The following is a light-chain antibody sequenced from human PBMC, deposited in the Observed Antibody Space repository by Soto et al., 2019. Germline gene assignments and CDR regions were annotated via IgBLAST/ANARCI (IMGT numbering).Light chain of an antibody. CDR1: QSISGT. Sequence: EIVLTQSPATLSVSPGGRATLSCRASQSISGTLAWYQHKPGQAPRLLIYGASTRATSFPARFSGSGSGTDFTLTISSLQSEDFAVYYCQQYNNWPWTFGQGTKVDIK. V-gene: IGKV3-15*01. CDR3: QQYNNWPWT. J-gene: IGKJ1*01. CDR2: GAS.